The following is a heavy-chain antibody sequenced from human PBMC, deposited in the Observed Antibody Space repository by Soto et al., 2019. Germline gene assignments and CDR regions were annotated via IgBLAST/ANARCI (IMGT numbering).Heavy chain of an antibody. CDR3: ARLGGTVTPYALDL. CDR2: IYYSGST. CDR1: GGSISSSSYY. V-gene: IGHV4-39*01. J-gene: IGHJ3*01. D-gene: IGHD4-17*01. Sequence: SLSLTCTVSGGSISSSSYYWGWMRQPPGKGLEWIGSIYYSGSTYYNPSLKSRVTISVDTSKNQFSLKLSSVTAADTAVYYCARLGGTVTPYALDLWGQGTLVTVSS.